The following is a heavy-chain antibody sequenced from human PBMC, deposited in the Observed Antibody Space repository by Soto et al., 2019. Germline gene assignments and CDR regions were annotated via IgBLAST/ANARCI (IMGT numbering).Heavy chain of an antibody. CDR3: ARDSYYDFWSGYSPSYGMDV. Sequence: GASVKVSCKASGYTFTSYAMHWVRQAPGQRLEWMGWINAGNGNTKYSQKFQGRVTITRDTSASTAYMELSSLRSEDTAVYYCARDSYYDFWSGYSPSYGMDVWGQGTTVTVSS. J-gene: IGHJ6*02. V-gene: IGHV1-3*01. CDR1: GYTFTSYA. D-gene: IGHD3-3*01. CDR2: INAGNGNT.